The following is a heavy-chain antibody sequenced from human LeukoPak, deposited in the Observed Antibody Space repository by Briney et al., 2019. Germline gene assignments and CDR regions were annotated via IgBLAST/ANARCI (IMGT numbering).Heavy chain of an antibody. CDR3: AKWSYYYDSSGYIFDY. V-gene: IGHV3-23*01. D-gene: IGHD3-22*01. CDR1: GFTFSSYA. J-gene: IGHJ4*02. Sequence: GGSLRFSCAASGFTFSSYAMSWVRQAPGKGLEWVSAISGSGGSTYYADSVKGRFTISRDNSKNTLYLQMNSLRAEDTAVYYCAKWSYYYDSSGYIFDYWGQGTLVTVSS. CDR2: ISGSGGST.